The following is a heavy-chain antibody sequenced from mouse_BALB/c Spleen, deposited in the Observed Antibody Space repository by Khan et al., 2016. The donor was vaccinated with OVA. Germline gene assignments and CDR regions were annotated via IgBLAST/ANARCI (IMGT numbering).Heavy chain of an antibody. CDR2: ISYSGNT. J-gene: IGHJ3*01. Sequence: EVQLQESGPGLVKPSQTLSLTCSVTGDSITSGYWNWIRKFPGNKLDYMGYISYSGNTYYNPSLKSRISITRDTSKNQNYLQLNSVTTADTATYYCACELRGFAYWGQGTLVTVSA. V-gene: IGHV3-8*02. CDR3: ACELRGFAY. CDR1: GDSITSGY. D-gene: IGHD1-1*01.